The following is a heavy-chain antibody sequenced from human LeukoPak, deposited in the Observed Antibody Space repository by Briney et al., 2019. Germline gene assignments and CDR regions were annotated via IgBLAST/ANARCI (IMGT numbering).Heavy chain of an antibody. V-gene: IGHV1-69*13. D-gene: IGHD3-3*01. Sequence: SVKVSCKACRGTFSSYAFSWVRQAPGQGLEWMGGIIPIVDTANYAQKFQGRVTITADESTSTAYMELSSLRSGETAVYYCASVSRFLEGLLDYWGQGTLVTVS. J-gene: IGHJ4*02. CDR3: ASVSRFLEGLLDY. CDR2: IIPIVDTA. CDR1: RGTFSSYA.